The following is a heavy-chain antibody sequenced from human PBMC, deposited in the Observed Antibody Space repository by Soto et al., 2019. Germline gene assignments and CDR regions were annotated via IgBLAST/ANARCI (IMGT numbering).Heavy chain of an antibody. Sequence: GGSLRLSCAASGFTFSSYSMNWVRQAPGKGLEWVSSISSSSSYIYYADSVKGRFTISRDNAKNSLYLQMNSLRAEDTAVYYCATYNWNVDAFDIWGQGTMVTVSS. V-gene: IGHV3-21*01. D-gene: IGHD1-20*01. CDR3: ATYNWNVDAFDI. CDR2: ISSSSSYI. CDR1: GFTFSSYS. J-gene: IGHJ3*02.